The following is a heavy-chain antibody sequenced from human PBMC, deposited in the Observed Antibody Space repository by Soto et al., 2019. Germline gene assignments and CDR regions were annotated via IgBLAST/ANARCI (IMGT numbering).Heavy chain of an antibody. Sequence: SVKVSCKASVGTFSSYAISWVRQAPGQGLEWMGGIIPIFGTANYAQKFQGRVTITADKSTSTAYMELSSLRSEDTAVYYCARTYCSSTSCYPRFYYYGMDVWGQGTTVTVSS. D-gene: IGHD2-2*01. V-gene: IGHV1-69*06. J-gene: IGHJ6*02. CDR3: ARTYCSSTSCYPRFYYYGMDV. CDR2: IIPIFGTA. CDR1: VGTFSSYA.